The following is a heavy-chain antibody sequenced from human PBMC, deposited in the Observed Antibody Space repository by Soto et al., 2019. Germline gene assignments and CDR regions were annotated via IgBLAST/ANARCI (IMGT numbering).Heavy chain of an antibody. J-gene: IGHJ4*02. D-gene: IGHD4-17*01. CDR2: INPSGGST. CDR1: GYTFTSYY. V-gene: IGHV1-46*03. Sequence: QVQLVQSGAEVKKPGASVKVSCKASGYTFTSYYMHWVRQAPGQGLEWMGIINPSGGSTSYAQKWQGRVTRTRDTATSTGYMERSSLRSEDTAVYYWARGYGDYGYWGQGTLVTVSS. CDR3: ARGYGDYGY.